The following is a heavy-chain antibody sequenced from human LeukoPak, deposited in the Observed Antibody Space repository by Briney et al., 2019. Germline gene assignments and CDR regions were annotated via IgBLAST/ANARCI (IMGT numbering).Heavy chain of an antibody. CDR1: GFTFSSYG. D-gene: IGHD3-3*01. CDR2: ISGGGGGT. Sequence: GGSLRLSCAASGFTFSSYGMSWVRQAPGKGLEWVSTISGGGGGTFYADSVKGRFTISRDNSKNTLYLQMNSLRAEDTAVYYCAREGRYDFWSGPIDYWGQGTLVTVPS. CDR3: AREGRYDFWSGPIDY. V-gene: IGHV3-23*01. J-gene: IGHJ4*02.